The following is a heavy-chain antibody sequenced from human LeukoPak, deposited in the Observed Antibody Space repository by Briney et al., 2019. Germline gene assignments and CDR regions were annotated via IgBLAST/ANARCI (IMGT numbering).Heavy chain of an antibody. V-gene: IGHV4-4*07. J-gene: IGHJ4*02. CDR2: TYTSGST. CDR3: ARGTPYYYDSSGYYPDY. Sequence: PSETLSLTCTVSGGSISSYYWSWIRQPAGKGLEWIGRTYTSGSTNYNPSLKSRVTMSVDTSKNQFSLKLSSVTAADTAVYYCARGTPYYYDSSGYYPDYWGQGTLVTVSS. D-gene: IGHD3-22*01. CDR1: GGSISSYY.